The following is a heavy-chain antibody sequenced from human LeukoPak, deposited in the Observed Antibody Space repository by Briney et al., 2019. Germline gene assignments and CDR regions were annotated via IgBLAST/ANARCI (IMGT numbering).Heavy chain of an antibody. CDR1: GFTFSSYA. Sequence: GGSLRLSCAASGFTFSSYAMSWVRQAPGKGLEWVSAISGSGGSTYYADSVKGRFTISRDNSKNTLYLQMNSLRAEDTAVYYCAKGSGPGSYYILHDAFDIWGQGTMVTVSS. V-gene: IGHV3-23*01. CDR3: AKGSGPGSYYILHDAFDI. J-gene: IGHJ3*02. CDR2: ISGSGGST. D-gene: IGHD3-10*01.